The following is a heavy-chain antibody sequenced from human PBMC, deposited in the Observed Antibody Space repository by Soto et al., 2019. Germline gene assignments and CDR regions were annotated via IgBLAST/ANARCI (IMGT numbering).Heavy chain of an antibody. CDR2: INAGNGNT. Sequence: GASVKVSCKASGYTFTSYAMHWVRQAPGQRLEWMGSINAGNGNTKYSQKFQGRVTITTDTSASTAYMELSSLRSEDTAAYYCARTRHYNWFDPWGQGTLVTVSS. V-gene: IGHV1-3*01. J-gene: IGHJ5*02. CDR1: GYTFTSYA. CDR3: ARTRHYNWFDP.